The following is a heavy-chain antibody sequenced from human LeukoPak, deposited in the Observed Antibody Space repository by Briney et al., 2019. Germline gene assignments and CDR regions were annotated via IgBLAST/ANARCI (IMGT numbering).Heavy chain of an antibody. Sequence: GGSLRLSCAASGFTFSDYYMSWIRQAPGKGLEWVSYISHSGRTMYYADSVKGRFAISRDNAKNSLYLQMNSLRAGDTAVYYCARDSIVRGNIGNDMDVWGKGTTVTVSS. J-gene: IGHJ6*03. CDR1: GFTFSDYY. D-gene: IGHD2-8*01. V-gene: IGHV3-11*01. CDR2: ISHSGRTM. CDR3: ARDSIVRGNIGNDMDV.